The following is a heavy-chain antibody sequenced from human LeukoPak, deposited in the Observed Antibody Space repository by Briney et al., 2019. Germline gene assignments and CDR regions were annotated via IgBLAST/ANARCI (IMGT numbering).Heavy chain of an antibody. J-gene: IGHJ3*02. Sequence: GGSLRLSCAASGFTFSSYEMNWVRQAPGKGLEWVSGINWNSGSIGYADSVKGRFTISRDNAKNSLYLQMNSLRAEDTAVYYCARQVVAAYHDAFDIWGQGTMVTVSS. V-gene: IGHV3-9*01. CDR2: INWNSGSI. CDR3: ARQVVAAYHDAFDI. D-gene: IGHD2-15*01. CDR1: GFTFSSYE.